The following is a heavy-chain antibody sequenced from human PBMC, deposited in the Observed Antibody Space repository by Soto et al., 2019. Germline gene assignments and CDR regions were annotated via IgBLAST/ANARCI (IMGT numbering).Heavy chain of an antibody. CDR2: ISSSGIAT. CDR1: GFTFSYYE. Sequence: GGSLRLSCAASGFTFSYYEMNWVRQPPGKGLEWVSYISSSGIATHYADSVKGRFSISRDNAKNSVYLEMNSLRADDTAVYYCVEGVDTTGFGMEHFPHWGQGTLVTVSS. V-gene: IGHV3-48*03. J-gene: IGHJ1*01. D-gene: IGHD1-1*01. CDR3: VEGVDTTGFGMEHFPH.